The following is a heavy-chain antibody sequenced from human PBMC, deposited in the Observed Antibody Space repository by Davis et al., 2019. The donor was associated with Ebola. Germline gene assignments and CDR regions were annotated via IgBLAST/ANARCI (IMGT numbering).Heavy chain of an antibody. CDR2: IGPSGTDI. V-gene: IGHV3-48*03. Sequence: GESLKISCAASGFIISSYEMTWGRQAPGGGLEWISYIGPSGTDIAYADSVRGRFTISRDNAKNSLVLQMNSLRAEDTALYYCARERTSCGGDCLDYWGQGTLVTVSS. CDR3: ARERTSCGGDCLDY. D-gene: IGHD2-21*01. CDR1: GFIISSYE. J-gene: IGHJ4*02.